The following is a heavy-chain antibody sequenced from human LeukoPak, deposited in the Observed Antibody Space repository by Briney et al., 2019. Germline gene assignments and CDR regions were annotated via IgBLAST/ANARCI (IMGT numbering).Heavy chain of an antibody. CDR3: ARVDYDYIWGSYSYYYYYMDV. Sequence: GGSLRLSCAASGFTFSSYWMHWVRQAPGKGLVWVSRINSDGSSTSYADSVKGRFTISRDNATNTLYLQMNSLRAEDTAVYYCARVDYDYIWGSYSYYYYYMDVWGKGTTVTVSS. CDR1: GFTFSSYW. D-gene: IGHD3-16*01. J-gene: IGHJ6*03. CDR2: INSDGSST. V-gene: IGHV3-74*01.